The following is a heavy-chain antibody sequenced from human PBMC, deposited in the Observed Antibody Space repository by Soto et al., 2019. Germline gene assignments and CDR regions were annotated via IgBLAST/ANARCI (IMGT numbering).Heavy chain of an antibody. V-gene: IGHV1-18*01. CDR2: ISAYNGNT. Sequence: ASVKVSCKXSGYTFTSYGISWVRQAPGQGLEWMGWISAYNGNTNYAQKLQGRVTMTTDTSTSTAYMELRSLRSDDTAVYYCARLGPLGPMIVVARGAFDIWGQGTMVTVSS. D-gene: IGHD3-22*01. CDR1: GYTFTSYG. CDR3: ARLGPLGPMIVVARGAFDI. J-gene: IGHJ3*02.